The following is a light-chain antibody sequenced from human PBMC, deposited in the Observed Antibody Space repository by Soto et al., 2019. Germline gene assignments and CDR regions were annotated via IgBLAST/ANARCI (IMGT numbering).Light chain of an antibody. CDR2: AAS. CDR3: QQGYTSAIT. CDR1: QSIGKH. J-gene: IGKJ5*01. V-gene: IGKV1-39*01. Sequence: DIQMTPSPSYLSASVVDRVTITCRASQSIGKHLNWYQQKPGKAPKFLIYAASNLQSGVPSRFSGSGSGTDFTLTVNSLQPEDFATYYCQQGYTSAITFGQGTRLE.